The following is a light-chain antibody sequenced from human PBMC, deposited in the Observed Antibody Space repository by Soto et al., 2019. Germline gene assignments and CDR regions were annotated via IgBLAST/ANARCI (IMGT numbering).Light chain of an antibody. CDR2: DAS. V-gene: IGKV3-11*01. CDR1: QDITYY. J-gene: IGKJ4*01. CDR3: QQRSNWPPT. Sequence: EIVLTQSPATLSLSPGDRATLSCTASQDITYYLAWYQHKPGQAPRPLMYDASHRATGIPSRFSGSGSGTGFTLIISSLEPEDFADYYCQQRSNWPPTFGGGTKVEIK.